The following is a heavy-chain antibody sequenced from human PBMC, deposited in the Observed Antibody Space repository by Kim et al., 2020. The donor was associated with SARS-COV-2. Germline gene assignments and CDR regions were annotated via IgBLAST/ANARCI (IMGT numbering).Heavy chain of an antibody. Sequence: SETLSLTCTVSGGSISSSSYYWGWIRQPPGKGLEWIGSIYYSGSTYYNPSLKSRVTISVDTSKNQFSLKLSSVTAADTAVYYCARALNETPLWFGELSPGGYWYFDLWGRGTLVTVSS. CDR3: ARALNETPLWFGELSPGGYWYFDL. CDR2: IYYSGST. V-gene: IGHV4-39*07. D-gene: IGHD3-10*01. CDR1: GGSISSSSYY. J-gene: IGHJ2*01.